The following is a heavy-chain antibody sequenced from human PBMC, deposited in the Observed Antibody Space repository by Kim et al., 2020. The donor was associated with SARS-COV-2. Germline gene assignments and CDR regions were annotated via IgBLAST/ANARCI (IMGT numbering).Heavy chain of an antibody. Sequence: SETLSLTCTVSGGSISSYYWSWIRQPPGKGLEWIGYIYYSGSTNYNPSLKSRVTISVDTSKNQFSLKLSSVTAADTAVYYCARDVAGLDPEKYNWFDPWGQGTLVTVSS. CDR2: IYYSGST. CDR3: ARDVAGLDPEKYNWFDP. CDR1: GGSISSYY. V-gene: IGHV4-59*01. J-gene: IGHJ5*02. D-gene: IGHD6-19*01.